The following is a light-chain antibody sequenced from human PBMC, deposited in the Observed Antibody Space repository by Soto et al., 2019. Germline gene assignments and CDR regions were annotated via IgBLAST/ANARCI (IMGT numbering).Light chain of an antibody. CDR1: QSLLNSNGYNY. CDR2: LGS. Sequence: DIVMTQSPLSLPVTPGEPASISCRSNQSLLNSNGYNYLDWYLQKPGQSPQLLIYLGSNRASGVPDRFSGSGAGTNFSLTISRLQSEDFAVYYCQQQDKLPPAFGQGTKLDIK. J-gene: IGKJ1*01. V-gene: IGKV2-28*01. CDR3: QQQDKLPPA.